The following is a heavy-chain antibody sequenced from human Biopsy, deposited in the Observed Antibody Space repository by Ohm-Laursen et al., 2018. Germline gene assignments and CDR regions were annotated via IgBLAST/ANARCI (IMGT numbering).Heavy chain of an antibody. Sequence: SDTLSLTCSVSGDSISSDYWTWIRRPAGKGLEWIGRIYGSGSTNYNSSLRGRVTLSGDTSKNQVSLRLRSVTAADTAVYYCAREGLDRDIRRYKGLDVWGQGATVIVSS. V-gene: IGHV4-4*07. J-gene: IGHJ6*02. CDR1: GDSISSDY. CDR3: AREGLDRDIRRYKGLDV. D-gene: IGHD1-14*01. CDR2: IYGSGST.